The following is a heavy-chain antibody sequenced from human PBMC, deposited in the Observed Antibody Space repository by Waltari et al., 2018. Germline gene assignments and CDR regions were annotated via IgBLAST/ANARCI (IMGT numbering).Heavy chain of an antibody. Sequence: QITFKESGPTLVKPTQTLTLTCTFSGFSLSTSGVGVGWIRQPPRKALEWLALIYWNDDKRYSPSLKSRLTITKDTSKNQVVLTMTNMDPVDTATYYCAHKRNSGSLRGLNDAFDIWGQGTMVTVSS. CDR2: IYWNDDK. CDR3: AHKRNSGSLRGLNDAFDI. J-gene: IGHJ3*02. V-gene: IGHV2-5*01. CDR1: GFSLSTSGVG. D-gene: IGHD1-26*01.